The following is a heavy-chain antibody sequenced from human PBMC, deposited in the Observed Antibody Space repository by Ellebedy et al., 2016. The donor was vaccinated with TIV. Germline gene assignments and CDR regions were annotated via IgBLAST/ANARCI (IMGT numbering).Heavy chain of an antibody. CDR3: AKESAIGYSTSSYFDY. D-gene: IGHD6-6*01. Sequence: PGGSLRLSCAASGFTFSSYGMHWVRQAPGKGLEWVAVIAYDGRVEFYADSVKGRFTISRDNSKNALYLQMNSLRADDAAVYYCAKESAIGYSTSSYFDYWGQGTLVTVSS. J-gene: IGHJ4*02. V-gene: IGHV3-30*18. CDR1: GFTFSSYG. CDR2: IAYDGRVE.